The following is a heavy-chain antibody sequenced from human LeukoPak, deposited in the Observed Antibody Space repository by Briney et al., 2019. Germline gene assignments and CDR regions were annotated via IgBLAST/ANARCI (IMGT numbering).Heavy chain of an antibody. CDR1: GFTFSSYA. J-gene: IGHJ4*02. CDR3: ARTFLVRGDVSYFGY. V-gene: IGHV3-23*01. CDR2: ISGSGGST. Sequence: GGSLRLSCAASGFTFSSYAMSWVRQAPGKGLEWVSAISGSGGSTYYADSVKGRFTISRDNAKNSLYLQMNSLRAEDTAVYYCARTFLVRGDVSYFGYWGQGTLVTVSS. D-gene: IGHD2/OR15-2a*01.